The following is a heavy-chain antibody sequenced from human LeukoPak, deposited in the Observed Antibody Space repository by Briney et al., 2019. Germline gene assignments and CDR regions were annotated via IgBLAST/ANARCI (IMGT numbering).Heavy chain of an antibody. CDR1: GYSISSGYY. J-gene: IGHJ4*02. CDR2: IYHSGST. CDR3: ARGYCTNGVCYFFDY. V-gene: IGHV4-38-2*02. D-gene: IGHD2-8*01. Sequence: PSETLSLTCTVSGYSISSGYYWGWIRQPPGKGLEWIGSIYHSGSTYYNPSLKSRVTISVDTSKNQFSLKLSSVTAADTAVYYCARGYCTNGVCYFFDYWGQGTLVTVSS.